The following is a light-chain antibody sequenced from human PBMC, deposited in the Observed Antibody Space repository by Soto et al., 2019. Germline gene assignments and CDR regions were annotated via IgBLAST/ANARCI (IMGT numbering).Light chain of an antibody. V-gene: IGLV2-23*01. J-gene: IGLJ3*02. CDR2: EGS. Sequence: QSALTQPASVSGSPGQSITISCTGTSTDVGIYNLVSWYQQHPGKAPKLIIYEGSRRPSGVSDRFSGSKSGNTASLTISGLQAGDEADYYCCSYAGSRNLVFGGGTKLTVL. CDR1: STDVGIYNL. CDR3: CSYAGSRNLV.